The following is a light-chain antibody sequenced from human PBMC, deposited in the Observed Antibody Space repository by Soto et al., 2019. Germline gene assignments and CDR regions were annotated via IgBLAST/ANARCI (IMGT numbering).Light chain of an antibody. CDR3: QQSNSTPRT. CDR2: GAS. V-gene: IGKV1-39*01. CDR1: QDITNS. Sequence: TQLTQSPSSLSISVGASVTISCQASQDITNSLNWCQQKPEKAPKLLIDGASTVESGVPSRFSGSGSGTDFTLTISSLQPEDFATYYCQQSNSTPRTFGQGTKVDIK. J-gene: IGKJ1*01.